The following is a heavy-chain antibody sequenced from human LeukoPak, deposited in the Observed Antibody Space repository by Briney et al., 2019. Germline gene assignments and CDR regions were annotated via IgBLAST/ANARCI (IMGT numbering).Heavy chain of an antibody. Sequence: SGPALVKPTQTLTLTCTFSGFSLSTSGMCVSWIRQPPGKALEWLALIDWDDDKYYNTSLKTRLTISKDTSKNQVVLTMTNMDPVDTATYYCARTPLGGYSYGYYFDYWGQGTLVTVSS. D-gene: IGHD5-18*01. CDR2: IDWDDDK. V-gene: IGHV2-70*01. J-gene: IGHJ4*02. CDR3: ARTPLGGYSYGYYFDY. CDR1: GFSLSTSGMC.